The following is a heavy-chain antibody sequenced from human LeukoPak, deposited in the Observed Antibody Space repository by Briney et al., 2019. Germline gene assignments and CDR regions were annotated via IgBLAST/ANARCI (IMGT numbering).Heavy chain of an antibody. D-gene: IGHD5-12*01. CDR1: GYTFTSFD. J-gene: IGHJ4*02. CDR3: AGGRIYSGYDGLGY. Sequence: GASVKVSCKASGYTFTSFDINWVRQATGQGLEWMGWMNPNSGNTGYAQKFQGRVTMTRNTSISTAYMELSSLRSEDTAVYYCAGGRIYSGYDGLGYWGQGTLVTVSS. V-gene: IGHV1-8*01. CDR2: MNPNSGNT.